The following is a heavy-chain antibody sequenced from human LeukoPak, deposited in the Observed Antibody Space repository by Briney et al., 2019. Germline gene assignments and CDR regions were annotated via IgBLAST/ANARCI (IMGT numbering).Heavy chain of an antibody. Sequence: PSETLSLTCTVSGGSISSGSYYWSWIRQPAGKGLEWIGRIYTSGSTNYSPSLKSRVTISVDTSKNQFSLKLSSVTAADTAVYYCARDREDTAMVISGAFDIWGQGTMVTVSS. CDR3: ARDREDTAMVISGAFDI. CDR1: GGSISSGSYY. V-gene: IGHV4-61*02. CDR2: IYTSGST. J-gene: IGHJ3*02. D-gene: IGHD5-18*01.